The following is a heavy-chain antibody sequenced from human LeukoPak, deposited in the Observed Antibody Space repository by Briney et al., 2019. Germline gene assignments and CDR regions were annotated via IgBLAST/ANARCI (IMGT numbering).Heavy chain of an antibody. V-gene: IGHV4-59*11. CDR2: IYYRGTT. Sequence: PSETLSLTCSVSGSSISPHHWTWIRQAPGEGLEWMGYIYYRGTTNYSPSLKNRLTMSVDTPKNQISLKLTSVTAADTAVYYCARIQPSCPGLGFCSFDIWGQGTLATVSS. J-gene: IGHJ3*02. CDR3: ARIQPSCPGLGFCSFDI. D-gene: IGHD3-3*01. CDR1: GSSISPHH.